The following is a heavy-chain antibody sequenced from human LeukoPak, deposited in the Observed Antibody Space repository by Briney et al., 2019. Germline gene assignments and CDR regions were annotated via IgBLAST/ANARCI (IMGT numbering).Heavy chain of an antibody. Sequence: SSETLSLNCTVSGGFSSSSSYYGCWIRQPPVKRLSWLRSIYYSGSTYYNPSLKSRVTISVDTSKYQFSLKLSSVTAADAAVYYCARDIGWTKGPFDYWGQGTLVTVSS. CDR3: ARDIGWTKGPFDY. CDR1: GGFSSSSSYY. CDR2: IYYSGST. J-gene: IGHJ4*02. V-gene: IGHV4-39*07. D-gene: IGHD2-15*01.